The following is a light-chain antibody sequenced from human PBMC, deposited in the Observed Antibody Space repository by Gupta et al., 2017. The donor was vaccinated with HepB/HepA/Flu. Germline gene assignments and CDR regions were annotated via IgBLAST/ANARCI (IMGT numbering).Light chain of an antibody. CDR2: KAS. J-gene: IGKJ4*01. Sequence: DIQMTQSPTTLSASVGDRVTITCRASQSIRSRLAWYQQKPGKVPKLLIYKASSLESGVPSRFSGSGSGTEFTLTISSLQPDDFAIYYCQHDNSSPITFVRGTKVEIK. V-gene: IGKV1-5*03. CDR1: QSIRSR. CDR3: QHDNSSPIT.